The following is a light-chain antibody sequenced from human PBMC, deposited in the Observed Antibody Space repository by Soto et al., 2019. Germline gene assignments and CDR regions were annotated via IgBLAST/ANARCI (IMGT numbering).Light chain of an antibody. CDR2: EGN. CDR1: SSDVGSYNL. V-gene: IGLV2-23*01. Sequence: QSALTQPASVSGSPGQSITISCTGTSSDVGSYNLVSWYQHHPGKAPKLMIYEGNKRPSGVSNRFSGSKSGNTASLTIAGLQAEDAADYHCCSYSGSSTWVFGGGTKLTVL. J-gene: IGLJ3*02. CDR3: CSYSGSSTWV.